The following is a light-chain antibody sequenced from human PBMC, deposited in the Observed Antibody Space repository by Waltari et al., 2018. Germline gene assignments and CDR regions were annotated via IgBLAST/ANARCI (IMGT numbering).Light chain of an antibody. CDR1: QSINTN. J-gene: IGKJ4*01. CDR3: QHYNNWPLT. V-gene: IGKV3-15*01. CDR2: GAS. Sequence: EIVMTQSAATLSVSPGEGATLSCRASQSINTNLAWYQQKPGQPPRLLIFGASTRATGIPDRFSGSGSGTEFTLTISSMQSEDFAAYFCQHYNNWPLTFGGGTKVEIK.